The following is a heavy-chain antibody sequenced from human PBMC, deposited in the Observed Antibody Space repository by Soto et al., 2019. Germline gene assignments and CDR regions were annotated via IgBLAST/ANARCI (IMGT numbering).Heavy chain of an antibody. V-gene: IGHV1-2*04. CDR2: INPNSGGT. J-gene: IGHJ4*02. CDR1: GYTFTGYY. D-gene: IGHD3-22*01. CDR3: ARNVPNSSGYPNFDY. Sequence: ASVKVSCKASGYTFTGYYMHWVRQAPGQGLEWMGWINPNSGGTNYAQKFQGWVTMTRDTSISTAYMELSRLRSDDTAVYYCARNVPNSSGYPNFDYWGQGTLVTVSS.